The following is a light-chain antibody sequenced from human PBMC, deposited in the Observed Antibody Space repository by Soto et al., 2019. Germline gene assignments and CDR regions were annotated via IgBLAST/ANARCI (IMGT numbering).Light chain of an antibody. CDR3: GTWDSSLSAGGYV. V-gene: IGLV1-51*01. CDR1: SSNIGNNY. J-gene: IGLJ1*01. CDR2: DNN. Sequence: QSVLTQPPSVSAAPGQKVTISCSGSSSNIGNNYVSWYQQLPGTAPKLLIYDNNKRPSGIPDRFSGSKSGTSATPGITGLQTGDEADYYCGTWDSSLSAGGYVFGTGTKLTVL.